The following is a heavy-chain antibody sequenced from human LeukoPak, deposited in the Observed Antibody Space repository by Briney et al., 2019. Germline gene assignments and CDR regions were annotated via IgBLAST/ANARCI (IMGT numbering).Heavy chain of an antibody. J-gene: IGHJ4*02. CDR1: GGSFSGYY. V-gene: IGHV4-34*01. CDR2: INHSGST. Sequence: SETLSLTCAVYGGSFSGYYWSWIRQPPGKGLEWIGEINHSGSTNYNPSLKSRVTISVDTSKNQFSLKLSSVTAADTAVYYCARRLRGSGSYASGYWGQGTLVTVSS. CDR3: ARRLRGSGSYASGY. D-gene: IGHD3-10*01.